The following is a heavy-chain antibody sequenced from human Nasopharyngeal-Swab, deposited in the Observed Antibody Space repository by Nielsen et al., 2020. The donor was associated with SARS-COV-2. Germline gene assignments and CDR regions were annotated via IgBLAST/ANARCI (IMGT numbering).Heavy chain of an antibody. Sequence: TVSCKGSRYSFTSYWIGSVRQMPGKGLEWMGIIYPGDSDTRYSPSFQGQVTISADKSISTAYLQWSSLKASDTAMYYCARRETYDPNYYGMDVWGQGTTVTVSS. CDR2: IYPGDSDT. CDR1: RYSFTSYW. J-gene: IGHJ6*02. V-gene: IGHV5-51*01. D-gene: IGHD3-3*01. CDR3: ARRETYDPNYYGMDV.